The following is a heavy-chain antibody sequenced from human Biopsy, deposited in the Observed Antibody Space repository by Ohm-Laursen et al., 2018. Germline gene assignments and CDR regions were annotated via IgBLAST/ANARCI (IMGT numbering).Heavy chain of an antibody. V-gene: IGHV3-30*18. CDR2: ISYDGSKT. CDR3: AKDKGTFNFYYYGMDV. J-gene: IGHJ6*02. D-gene: IGHD2/OR15-2a*01. Sequence: SLRLSCAASGISFSKSGMNWVRQAPGKGLEWVAAISYDGSKTDYGDSVKGRLNISRDNSKNTLDLQMSSLRVEDTAVYFCAKDKGTFNFYYYGMDVWGQGTTVTVSS. CDR1: GISFSKSG.